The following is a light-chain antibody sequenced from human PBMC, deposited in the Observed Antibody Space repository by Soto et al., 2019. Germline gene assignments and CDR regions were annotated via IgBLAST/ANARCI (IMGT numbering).Light chain of an antibody. V-gene: IGKV3-15*01. Sequence: EIVMTQSPATLSVSPGERATLSCRASQSVSSNLAWYQQKPGQAPRLLIYGASTRATGIPARFSGSGSGTEFTLTISSLQSEDFAVYYCQHYSLYSPWTFGQGTKVEIK. CDR2: GAS. J-gene: IGKJ1*01. CDR3: QHYSLYSPWT. CDR1: QSVSSN.